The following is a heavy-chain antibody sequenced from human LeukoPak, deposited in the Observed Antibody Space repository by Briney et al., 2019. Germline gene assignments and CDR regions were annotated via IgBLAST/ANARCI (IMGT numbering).Heavy chain of an antibody. V-gene: IGHV4-61*02. CDR2: IYTSGST. Sequence: PSQTLSLTCAVSGGSISSAGYSWSWIRQPAGKGLEWIGRIYTSGSTNYNPSLKSRVTISVDTSKNQFSLKLSSVTAADTAVYYCARDIGGLNYYGSGSYSEYYYYYYYMDVWGKGTTVTISS. CDR3: ARDIGGLNYYGSGSYSEYYYYYYYMDV. D-gene: IGHD3-10*01. CDR1: GGSISSAGYS. J-gene: IGHJ6*03.